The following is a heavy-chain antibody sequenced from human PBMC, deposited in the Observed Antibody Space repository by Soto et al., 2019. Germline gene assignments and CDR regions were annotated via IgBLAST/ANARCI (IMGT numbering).Heavy chain of an antibody. CDR2: ISGSGGST. CDR3: ATPITMIVVAPSGY. CDR1: GFTFSSYA. D-gene: IGHD3-22*01. J-gene: IGHJ4*02. V-gene: IGHV3-23*01. Sequence: GGSLRLSCAVSGFTFSSYAMSWVRQAPGKGLEWVSAISGSGGSTYYADSVKGRFTISRDNSKNTLYLQMNSLRAEDTAVYYCATPITMIVVAPSGYWGQGTLVTVSS.